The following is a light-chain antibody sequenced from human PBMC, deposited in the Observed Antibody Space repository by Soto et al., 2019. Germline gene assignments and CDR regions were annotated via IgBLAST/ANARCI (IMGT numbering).Light chain of an antibody. V-gene: IGKV1-5*01. J-gene: IGKJ2*01. Sequence: DIQMTQSPSTLSASVGDRVTITCRASQSISSWLAWYQQKPGKAPKLLIYDASSLESGVPSRFSGSGSGTEFTLTISSLQPDGFATYYCQQYNSYSPETFGQGTKLEIK. CDR1: QSISSW. CDR3: QQYNSYSPET. CDR2: DAS.